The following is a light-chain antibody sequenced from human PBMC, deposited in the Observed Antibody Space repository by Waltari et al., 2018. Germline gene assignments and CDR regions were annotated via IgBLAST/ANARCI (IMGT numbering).Light chain of an antibody. V-gene: IGKV3-20*01. Sequence: EIVLTQSPGTLSLSPGQSATLSCRISQSVSSSYLVWYQQTPGQAPRLLIYATSSRAAGIPANISTGASGTDFTLTISRRVPEDFAVYYCQQYGGSPLYTFGQGTKLEI. CDR2: ATS. CDR3: QQYGGSPLYT. CDR1: QSVSSSY. J-gene: IGKJ2*01.